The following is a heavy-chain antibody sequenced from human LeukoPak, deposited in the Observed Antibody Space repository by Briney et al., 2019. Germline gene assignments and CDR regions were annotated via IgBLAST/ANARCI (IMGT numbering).Heavy chain of an antibody. V-gene: IGHV3-66*01. D-gene: IGHD3-22*01. Sequence: GGSLRLSCAASGFTFSSYNMSWVRQAPGKGLEWVSVIYSDGSTYYADSVKGRFTISRDNSKNTLYLQINSLRAEDTAVYYCARDYNYYHSSGYWYYFDYWGQGTLVTVSS. CDR3: ARDYNYYHSSGYWYYFDY. CDR1: GFTFSSYN. CDR2: IYSDGST. J-gene: IGHJ4*02.